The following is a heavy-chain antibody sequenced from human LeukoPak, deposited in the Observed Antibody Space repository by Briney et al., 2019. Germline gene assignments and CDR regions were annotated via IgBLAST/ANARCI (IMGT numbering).Heavy chain of an antibody. CDR2: IYSGGST. Sequence: GGSLRLSCAASGFTVSSNYMSWVRQAPGKGLEWVSVIYSGGSTYYADSVKGRFTISRDNSENTLYLQMNSLRAEDTAVYYCARFKGAYYDSGGYYFDYWGQGTLVTVSS. CDR1: GFTVSSNY. V-gene: IGHV3-66*01. CDR3: ARFKGAYYDSGGYYFDY. D-gene: IGHD3-22*01. J-gene: IGHJ4*02.